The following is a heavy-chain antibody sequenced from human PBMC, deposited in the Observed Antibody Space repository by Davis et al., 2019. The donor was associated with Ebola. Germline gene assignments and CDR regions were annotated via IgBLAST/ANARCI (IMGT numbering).Heavy chain of an antibody. Sequence: ASVKVSCKASGYTFTSYHMNWVRQAPGQGLEWMGMINPSGGSTTYAQKFQGRVTMTRDKSISTAYLQWSSLKASDTAMYYCARLLPYADLRRFYLDYWGQGTLVTVSS. CDR2: INPSGGST. CDR3: ARLLPYADLRRFYLDY. V-gene: IGHV1-46*01. J-gene: IGHJ4*02. D-gene: IGHD3/OR15-3a*01. CDR1: GYTFTSYH.